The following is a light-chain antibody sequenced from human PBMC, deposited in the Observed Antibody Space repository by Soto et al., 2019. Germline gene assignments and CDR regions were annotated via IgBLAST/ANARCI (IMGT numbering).Light chain of an antibody. CDR1: QSVDSTF. V-gene: IGKV3-20*01. Sequence: EIVLTQSPGSLSLSPGERATLSCRASQSVDSTFFAWYQKKPGQAPRLLMYGVSKRATGIPDRFSGSGSGTDFTLTISRLEPEDFEVYYCQQYRSSVTFGQGTRVEIK. CDR3: QQYRSSVT. CDR2: GVS. J-gene: IGKJ1*01.